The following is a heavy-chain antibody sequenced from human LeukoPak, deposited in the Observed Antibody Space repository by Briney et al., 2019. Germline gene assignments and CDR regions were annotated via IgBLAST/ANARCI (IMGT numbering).Heavy chain of an antibody. CDR2: IYHSGST. J-gene: IGHJ4*02. CDR3: ARGRLYDSSYFDY. D-gene: IGHD3-22*01. CDR1: GGSISSGGYS. V-gene: IGHV4-30-2*01. Sequence: PSETLSLTCAVSGGSISSGGYSWRWIRQPPGKGLEWIGYIYHSGSTYYNPSLKSRVTISVDRSKNQFSLKLSSVTAADTAVYYCARGRLYDSSYFDYWGQGTLVTVSS.